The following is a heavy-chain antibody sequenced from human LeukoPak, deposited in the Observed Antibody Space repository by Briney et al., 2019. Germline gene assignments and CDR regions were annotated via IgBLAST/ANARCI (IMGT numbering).Heavy chain of an antibody. D-gene: IGHD6-13*01. V-gene: IGHV4-59*01. CDR3: ARGYSSSWYWFDP. CDR1: GGSISSYY. J-gene: IGHJ5*02. CDR2: IYYSGST. Sequence: SETLSLTCTVSGGSISSYYWSWIRQPPGKGLEWIGYIYYSGSTNYNPSLKSRVTISVDTSKNQFSLKLSSVTAADTAVYYCARGYSSSWYWFDPWGQGTLVTVSS.